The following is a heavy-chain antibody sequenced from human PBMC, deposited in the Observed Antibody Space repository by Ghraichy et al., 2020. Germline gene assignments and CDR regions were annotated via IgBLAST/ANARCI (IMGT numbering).Heavy chain of an antibody. CDR3: ARQSDYGDYLPGYFDY. V-gene: IGHV4-39*01. J-gene: IGHJ4*02. CDR1: GGSISSSSYY. D-gene: IGHD4-17*01. CDR2: IYYSGST. Sequence: SQTLSLTCTVSGGSISSSSYYWGWIRQPPGKGLEWIGSIYYSGSTYYNPSLKSRVTISVDTSKNQFSLKLSSVTAADTAVYYCARQSDYGDYLPGYFDYWGQGTLVTVSS.